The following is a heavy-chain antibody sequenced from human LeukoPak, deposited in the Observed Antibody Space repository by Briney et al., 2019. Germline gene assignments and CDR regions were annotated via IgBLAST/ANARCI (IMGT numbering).Heavy chain of an antibody. CDR1: GFTFSSYG. CDR3: AKDDHIVVVTAVDYYYGMDV. V-gene: IGHV3-30*18. Sequence: GRSLRLSCAASGFTFSSYGMHWVRQAPGKGLEWVAVISYDGSNKYCADSVKGRFTISRDNSKNTLYLQMNSLRAEDTAVYYCAKDDHIVVVTAVDYYYGMDVWGQGTTVTVSS. J-gene: IGHJ6*02. CDR2: ISYDGSNK. D-gene: IGHD2-21*02.